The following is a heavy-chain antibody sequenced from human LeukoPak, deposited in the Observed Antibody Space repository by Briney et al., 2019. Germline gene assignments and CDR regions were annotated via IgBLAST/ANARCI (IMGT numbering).Heavy chain of an antibody. J-gene: IGHJ4*02. V-gene: IGHV3-74*01. D-gene: IGHD3-10*01. CDR1: GFTFGTYW. Sequence: LTGGFLRLSCAASGFTFGTYWMHWVRQAPGKGLVWVSGINSDGGTTTYAHSVKGRFTISRDNAKNTLYLQMNNLRAEDTAIYYCATDSYVSGSYYRLFYWGQGTLVTVSS. CDR2: INSDGGTT. CDR3: ATDSYVSGSYYRLFY.